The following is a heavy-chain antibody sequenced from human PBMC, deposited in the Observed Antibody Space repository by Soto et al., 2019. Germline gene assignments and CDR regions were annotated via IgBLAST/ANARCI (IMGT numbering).Heavy chain of an antibody. Sequence: GGSLRLSCAASGFTFSSYAMTWVRQAPGRGLEWVSGISGSGTSTYYADSVKGRFTISRDNSKNTVYLQMNSLRAEDTAVYYCSKIESRFFYDSTGYYPFDYWGQGTLVTVSS. CDR2: ISGSGTST. CDR1: GFTFSSYA. V-gene: IGHV3-23*01. D-gene: IGHD3-22*01. CDR3: SKIESRFFYDSTGYYPFDY. J-gene: IGHJ4*02.